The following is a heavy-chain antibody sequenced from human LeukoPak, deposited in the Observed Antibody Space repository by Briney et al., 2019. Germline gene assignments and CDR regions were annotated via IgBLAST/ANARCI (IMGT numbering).Heavy chain of an antibody. Sequence: ASVKVSCKTSGYTFTHFGMSWVRQAPGQGPEWMGWISAYSGGVRFVQKFQDRLTLTQDTSTSTAYMELRSLRSDDTAVYYCARGTSTVAVDYWGQGTLVTVSS. CDR2: ISAYSGGV. CDR3: ARGTSTVAVDY. V-gene: IGHV1-18*01. CDR1: GYTFTHFG. J-gene: IGHJ4*02. D-gene: IGHD4-23*01.